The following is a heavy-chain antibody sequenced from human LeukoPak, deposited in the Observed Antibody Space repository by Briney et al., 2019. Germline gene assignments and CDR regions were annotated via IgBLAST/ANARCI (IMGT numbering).Heavy chain of an antibody. J-gene: IGHJ5*02. CDR1: GGSISSSSYY. V-gene: IGHV4-39*07. D-gene: IGHD2-2*01. CDR2: IYYSGST. Sequence: SETLSLTCTVSGGSISSSSYYWGWIRQPPGKGLEWIGSIYYSGSTYYNPSPKSRVTISVDTSKNQFSLKLSSVTAADTAVYYCARKIVVVPAASAGWFDPWGQGTLVTVSS. CDR3: ARKIVVVPAASAGWFDP.